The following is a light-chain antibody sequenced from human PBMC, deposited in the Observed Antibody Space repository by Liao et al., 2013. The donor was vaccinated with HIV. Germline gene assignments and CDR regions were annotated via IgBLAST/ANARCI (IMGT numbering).Light chain of an antibody. CDR1: RLRDNT. Sequence: SYELTQPPSVSVSPGQTATITCSGERLRDNTASWYQQRPGQSPLVVMYQNTKRPSGIPNRFSGFNSGNTATLTISGTQAVDEADYYCQAWDSISATYVFGGGTRVTVL. J-gene: IGLJ1*01. V-gene: IGLV3-1*01. CDR2: QNT. CDR3: QAWDSISATYV.